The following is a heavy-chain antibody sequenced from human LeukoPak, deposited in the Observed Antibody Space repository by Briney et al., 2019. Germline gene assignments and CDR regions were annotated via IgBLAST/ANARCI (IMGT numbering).Heavy chain of an antibody. CDR3: ARDPNRAEYQLTSGWFDP. Sequence: GGSLRFSCAASGFTFSSYSMNWVRQAPGEGLEWVSSISSSSYIYYADSVKGRFTISRDNAKNSLYLQMNSLRAEDTAVYYCARDPNRAEYQLTSGWFDPWGQGTLVTVSS. CDR1: GFTFSSYS. J-gene: IGHJ5*02. CDR2: ISSSSYI. V-gene: IGHV3-21*01. D-gene: IGHD2-2*01.